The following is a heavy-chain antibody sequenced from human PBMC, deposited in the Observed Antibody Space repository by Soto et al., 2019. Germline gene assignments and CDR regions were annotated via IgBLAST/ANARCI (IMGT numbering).Heavy chain of an antibody. V-gene: IGHV3-48*01. J-gene: IGHJ4*02. CDR3: LNGHYY. CDR2: INRDSSII. Sequence: EEQLVESGGGLVQPGGSIRLSCAASGFSFNSHYMTWVRQPPGKGLEWVSSINRDSSIIYYADSVRGRFTISRDNAQNSLYLQMNSLSADDTAVYFCLNGHYYVGQGTLVTVSS. D-gene: IGHD2-8*01. CDR1: GFSFNSHY.